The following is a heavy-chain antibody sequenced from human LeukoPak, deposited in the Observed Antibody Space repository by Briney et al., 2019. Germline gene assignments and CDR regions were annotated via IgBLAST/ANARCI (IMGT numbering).Heavy chain of an antibody. CDR2: INPSGGST. D-gene: IGHD3-10*01. Sequence: GASVKVSCKASGYTFTSYGISWVRQAPGQGLEWMGIINPSGGSTSYAQKFQGRVTMTRDTSTTTVYMELSSLRSEDTAVYYRARDIITMFRGAPGGYWGQGTLVIVSS. V-gene: IGHV1-46*01. CDR3: ARDIITMFRGAPGGY. CDR1: GYTFTSYG. J-gene: IGHJ4*02.